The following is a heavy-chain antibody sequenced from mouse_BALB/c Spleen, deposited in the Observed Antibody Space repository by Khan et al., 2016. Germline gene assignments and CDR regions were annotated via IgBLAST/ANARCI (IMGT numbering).Heavy chain of an antibody. CDR2: IYPGDGDT. CDR3: ARGNSYYDYDY. Sequence: QVQLQQSGAELARPGASVKLSCKASGYTFTSYWMQWVKQRPGQGLEWIGAIYPGDGDTRYTQKFKDKATLTADKSSSTAYMQLSSLASEDSAVCYCARGNSYYDYDYWGQGTTLTVSS. J-gene: IGHJ2*01. CDR1: GYTFTSYW. D-gene: IGHD2-4*01. V-gene: IGHV1-87*01.